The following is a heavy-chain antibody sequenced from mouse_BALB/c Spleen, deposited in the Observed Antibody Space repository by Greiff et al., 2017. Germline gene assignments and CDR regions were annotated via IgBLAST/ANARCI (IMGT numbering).Heavy chain of an antibody. CDR3: ARSCYYGYVEYAMDY. Sequence: EVKLMESGGGLVQPGGSRKLSCAASGFTFSSFGMHWVRQAPEKGLEWVAYISSGSSTIYYADTVKGRFTISRDNPKNTLFLQMTSLRSEDTAMYYCARSCYYGYVEYAMDYWGQGTSVTVSS. V-gene: IGHV5-17*02. D-gene: IGHD1-2*01. J-gene: IGHJ4*01. CDR2: ISSGSSTI. CDR1: GFTFSSFG.